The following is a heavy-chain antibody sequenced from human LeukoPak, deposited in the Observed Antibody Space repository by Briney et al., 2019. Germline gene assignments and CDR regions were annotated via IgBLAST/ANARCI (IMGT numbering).Heavy chain of an antibody. J-gene: IGHJ4*02. Sequence: PSQTLSLTCSVSGGSISSGDYYWSWIRQPPGKGPEWIGYTHYSGRTYYKPSLKSRLTISADTSTNQFSLRLSSVTAADAALYYCARTYCSGGTCYGLDYWGQGTLVTVSS. CDR1: GGSISSGDYY. CDR3: ARTYCSGGTCYGLDY. V-gene: IGHV4-30-4*08. CDR2: THYSGRT. D-gene: IGHD2-15*01.